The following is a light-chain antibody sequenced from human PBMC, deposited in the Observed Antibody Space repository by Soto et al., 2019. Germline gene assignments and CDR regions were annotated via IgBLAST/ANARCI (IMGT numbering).Light chain of an antibody. V-gene: IGKV3-20*01. CDR1: QSVSSN. CDR3: QQYDTSPTT. CDR2: AAS. J-gene: IGKJ1*01. Sequence: VRTQYPATLSLSTGERATLSCRASQSVSSNLAWYQQKPGQPPRLLIFAASSRATGIPDRFSGSGSGSDFTLTISRLEPEDFAVYFCQQYDTSPTTFGQGTKVDIK.